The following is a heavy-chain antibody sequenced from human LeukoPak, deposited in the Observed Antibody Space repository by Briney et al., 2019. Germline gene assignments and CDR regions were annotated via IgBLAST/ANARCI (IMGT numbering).Heavy chain of an antibody. V-gene: IGHV4-34*01. CDR1: GGSFSGYY. D-gene: IGHD6-19*01. Sequence: SETLSLTCAVYGGSFSGYYWSWIRQPPGKGLEWIGEINHSGSTNYNPSLKSRVTISVDTSKNQFSLKLSSVTAADPAVYYCATAIAVAAYDFAYWGHGTLVTVSS. J-gene: IGHJ4*01. CDR3: ATAIAVAAYDFAY. CDR2: INHSGST.